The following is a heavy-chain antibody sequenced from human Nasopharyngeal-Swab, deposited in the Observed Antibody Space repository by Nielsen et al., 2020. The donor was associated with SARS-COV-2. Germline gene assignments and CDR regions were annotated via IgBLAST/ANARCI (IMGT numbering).Heavy chain of an antibody. Sequence: SETLSLTCTVSGGSISSYYWSWIRQPPGKGLEWIGYIYYSGSTNYNPSLKSRVTISVDTSKNQFSLKLSSVTAADTAVYYCARGLWQSSSSWTYYYYYMDVWGKGTTVTVSS. CDR2: IYYSGST. CDR1: GGSISSYY. D-gene: IGHD6-6*01. CDR3: ARGLWQSSSSWTYYYYYMDV. V-gene: IGHV4-59*01. J-gene: IGHJ6*03.